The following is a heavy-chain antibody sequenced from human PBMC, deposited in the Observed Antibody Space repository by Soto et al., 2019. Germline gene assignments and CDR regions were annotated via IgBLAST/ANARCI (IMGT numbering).Heavy chain of an antibody. CDR3: TSGADGYNLFDY. CDR1: GFTFSHAW. CDR2: IKSKTDGGTT. V-gene: IGHV3-15*07. D-gene: IGHD5-12*01. Sequence: GYLRLSCAASGFTFSHAWMNWVRQAPGKGLEWVGRIKSKTDGGTTDYAAPVKGRFTISRDDLKNTLYLQMNSLKTEDTAVYYCTSGADGYNLFDYWGQGTLVTVSS. J-gene: IGHJ4*02.